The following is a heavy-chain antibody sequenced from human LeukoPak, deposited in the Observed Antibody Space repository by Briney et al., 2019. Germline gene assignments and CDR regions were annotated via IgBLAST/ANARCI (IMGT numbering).Heavy chain of an antibody. Sequence: GGSLRLSCAASGFTYTKHVMHWVRQAPGKGLEWVAVISYDGSNKKYADSVKGRFTISRDNSKNTLYLQMNSLRAEDTAVYYCVPPGHYYFDYWGQGTLVTVSS. J-gene: IGHJ4*02. CDR3: VPPGHYYFDY. CDR1: GFTYTKHV. V-gene: IGHV3-30*04. D-gene: IGHD3-3*02. CDR2: ISYDGSNK.